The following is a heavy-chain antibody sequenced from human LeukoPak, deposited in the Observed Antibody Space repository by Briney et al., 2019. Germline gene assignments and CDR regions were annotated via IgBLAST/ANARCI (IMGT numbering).Heavy chain of an antibody. V-gene: IGHV1-69*06. CDR3: ARAWGEDGCNEFEAFDI. J-gene: IGHJ3*02. D-gene: IGHD5-24*01. CDR2: IIPIFGTA. Sequence: SVKVSCKASGGTFSSYAISWVRQAPGQGLEWMGGIIPIFGTANYAQKFQGRVTITADKSTSTAYMELSSLRSEDTAVYYCARAWGEDGCNEFEAFDIWGQGTMVTVSS. CDR1: GGTFSSYA.